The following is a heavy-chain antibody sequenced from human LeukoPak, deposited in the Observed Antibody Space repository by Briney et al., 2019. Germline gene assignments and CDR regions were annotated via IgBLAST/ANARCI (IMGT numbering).Heavy chain of an antibody. J-gene: IGHJ6*02. CDR2: ISYDGSNK. Sequence: PGGSLRLSCAASGFTFSSYGMHWVRQAPGKGLEWVAVISYDGSNKYYADSVKGRFTISRDNSKNTLYLQMDSLRAEDTAVSYCAKDRNYCGGDCYYYFYYGMDVWGQGNTVTVSS. D-gene: IGHD2-21*02. V-gene: IGHV3-30*18. CDR1: GFTFSSYG. CDR3: AKDRNYCGGDCYYYFYYGMDV.